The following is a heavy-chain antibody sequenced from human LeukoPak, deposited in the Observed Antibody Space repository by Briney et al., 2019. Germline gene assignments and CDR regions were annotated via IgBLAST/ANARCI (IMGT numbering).Heavy chain of an antibody. CDR3: ARGRLGGWYYFDY. Sequence: SETLSLTCAVYGGSFSGYYWSWIRQPPGKGLEWIGEINHSGSTNYNPSLKSRVTISVDTFKNQFSLKLSSVTAADTAVYYCARGRLGGWYYFDYWGQGTLVTVSS. V-gene: IGHV4-34*01. CDR1: GGSFSGYY. J-gene: IGHJ4*02. D-gene: IGHD6-19*01. CDR2: INHSGST.